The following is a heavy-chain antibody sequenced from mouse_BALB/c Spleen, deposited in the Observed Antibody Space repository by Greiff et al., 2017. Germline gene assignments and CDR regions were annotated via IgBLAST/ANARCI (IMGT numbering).Heavy chain of an antibody. J-gene: IGHJ3*01. CDR2: ISSGGST. V-gene: IGHV5-6-5*01. CDR3: ARGGATVVATKSAWFAY. D-gene: IGHD1-1*01. CDR1: GFTFSSYA. Sequence: EVQRVESGGGLVKPGGSLKLSCAASGFTFSSYAMSWVRQTPEKRLEWVASISSGGSTYYPDSVKGRFTISRDNARNILYLQMSSLRSEDTARYYCARGGATVVATKSAWFAYWGQGTLVTVSA.